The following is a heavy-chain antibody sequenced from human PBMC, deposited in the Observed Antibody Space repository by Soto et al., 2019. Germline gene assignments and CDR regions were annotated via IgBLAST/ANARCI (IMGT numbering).Heavy chain of an antibody. CDR1: GDSVSSNSAA. CDR2: TYYRSKWHN. V-gene: IGHV6-1*01. J-gene: IGHJ6*02. D-gene: IGHD6-6*01. Sequence: SQTLSLTCVISGDSVSSNSAAWNWIRQSPSRGLEWLGRTYYRSKWHNNYAVSVKSRITINPDTSKNHFSLQLNSVTPEDTAVYYCAGANEYTSSSGMDVWGQGTTVTVSS. CDR3: AGANEYTSSSGMDV.